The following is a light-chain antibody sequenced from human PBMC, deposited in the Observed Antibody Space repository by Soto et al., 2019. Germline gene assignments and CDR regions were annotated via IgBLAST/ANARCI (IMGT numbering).Light chain of an antibody. CDR1: QSVSSSY. CDR2: GAS. V-gene: IGKV3-20*01. Sequence: EIVLTQSPGTLSLSPGERATLSCRASQSVSSSYLAWYQQKPGQAPRLLIYGASSRATGIPDRFSGSGSGTAFTLTTSSLEPEDFAVYYCQQYGSSPWTFGQGTKVDIK. J-gene: IGKJ1*01. CDR3: QQYGSSPWT.